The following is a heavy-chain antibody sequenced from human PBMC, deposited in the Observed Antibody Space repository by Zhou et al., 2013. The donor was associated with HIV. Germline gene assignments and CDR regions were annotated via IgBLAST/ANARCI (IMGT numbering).Heavy chain of an antibody. D-gene: IGHD6-13*01. V-gene: IGHV1-18*01. CDR1: GYTFTRYG. CDR2: ISADNGDT. Sequence: QVQLVQSGAEVKKPGASVKVSCKASGYTFTRYGIAWVRQAPGQGLEWMGWISADNGDTNTAQTLQGRVTMTTDTSTSTAYMELRSLRSNDTAVYYCARNEWQQPFDYWGQGTLVTVSS. CDR3: ARNEWQQPFDY. J-gene: IGHJ4*02.